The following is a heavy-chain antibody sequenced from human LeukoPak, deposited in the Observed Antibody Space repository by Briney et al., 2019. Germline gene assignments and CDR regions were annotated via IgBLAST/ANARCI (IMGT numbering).Heavy chain of an antibody. J-gene: IGHJ4*02. Sequence: ASVKVSCKASGYTSTNYGISWVRQAPGQGLEWMGWISAYNGNTNYAQKLQGRVTMTTDTSTSTAYMELRSLRSDDTAVYYCAGTSYSGSYALFDYWGQGTLVTVSS. D-gene: IGHD1-26*01. CDR2: ISAYNGNT. CDR1: GYTSTNYG. CDR3: AGTSYSGSYALFDY. V-gene: IGHV1-18*01.